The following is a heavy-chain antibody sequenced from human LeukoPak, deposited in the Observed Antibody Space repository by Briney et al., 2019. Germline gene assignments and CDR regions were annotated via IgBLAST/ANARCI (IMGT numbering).Heavy chain of an antibody. CDR3: ARGAYYYDSSGPAGYYYYMDV. V-gene: IGHV3-21*01. D-gene: IGHD3-22*01. CDR2: ISSSSSYI. J-gene: IGHJ6*03. CDR1: GFTFSSYS. Sequence: PGGSLRLSCAASGFTFSSYSMNWVRQAPGKGLEWVSSISSSSSYIYYADSVKGRFTISRDNATNSLYLQMNSLRAEDTAVYYCARGAYYYDSSGPAGYYYYMDVWGKGATVTVSS.